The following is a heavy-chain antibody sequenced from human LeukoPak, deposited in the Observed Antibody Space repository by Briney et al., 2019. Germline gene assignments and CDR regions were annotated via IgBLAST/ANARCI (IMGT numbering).Heavy chain of an antibody. CDR3: SRAYSTGWLGINDY. CDR2: IRNKANGGTA. J-gene: IGHJ4*02. D-gene: IGHD6-19*01. CDR1: GFTFSDYA. Sequence: PGGSLRLSCTASGFTFSDYAMTWVRQAPGKRLEWVGFIRNKANGGTADYAASVKGRFTISRDDSKTIAYLQMNSLKTEDTAVYFCSRAYSTGWLGINDYWGQGVLVTVSS. V-gene: IGHV3-49*04.